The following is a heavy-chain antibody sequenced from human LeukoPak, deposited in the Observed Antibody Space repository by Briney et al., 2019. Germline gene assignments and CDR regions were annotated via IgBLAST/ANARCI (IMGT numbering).Heavy chain of an antibody. J-gene: IGHJ6*02. Sequence: GASVKVSCKVSGYTLTVLSMHWVRQAPGKGLEWMGGFDPEDGETIYAQKFQGRVTMTEDTSTDTAYMELSSLRSEDTAVYYCATVTGGYYYYGMDVWGQGTTVTVSS. CDR2: FDPEDGET. CDR3: ATVTGGYYYYGMDV. V-gene: IGHV1-24*01. CDR1: GYTLTVLS. D-gene: IGHD3-10*01.